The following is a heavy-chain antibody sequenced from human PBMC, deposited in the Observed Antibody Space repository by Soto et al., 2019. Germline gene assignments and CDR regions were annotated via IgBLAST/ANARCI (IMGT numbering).Heavy chain of an antibody. CDR2: ISSSSSYR. J-gene: IGHJ6*02. D-gene: IGHD5-18*01. CDR3: AREYNTATLTYYYGMDV. CDR1: GFTFSSYS. V-gene: IGHV3-21*04. Sequence: AGGSLRLSCAASGFTFSSYSMNWVRQAPGKGLEWVSSISSSSSYRYYANSVKGRFTISRDNAKNSLYLQMNSLRAEDPAVYYCAREYNTATLTYYYGMDVGGQETTVTVSS.